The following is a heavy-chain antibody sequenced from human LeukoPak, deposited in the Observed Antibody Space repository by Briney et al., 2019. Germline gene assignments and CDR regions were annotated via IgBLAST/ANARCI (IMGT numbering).Heavy chain of an antibody. J-gene: IGHJ6*03. Sequence: PGGSLRLSCAASGFTFGDYAMSWVRQAPRKGLEWVSAISGSGGSTYYADSVKGRFTISRDKPKNTLYLQMNSLRVEDTAIYYCAKTHGPYCSGGTCLDHYYYMDVWGKGTTVTVSS. CDR2: ISGSGGST. D-gene: IGHD2-15*01. CDR1: GFTFGDYA. CDR3: AKTHGPYCSGGTCLDHYYYMDV. V-gene: IGHV3-23*01.